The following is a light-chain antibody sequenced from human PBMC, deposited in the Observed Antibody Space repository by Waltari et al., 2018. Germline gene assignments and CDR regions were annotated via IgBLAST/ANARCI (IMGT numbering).Light chain of an antibody. CDR1: QSVTSNY. CDR3: QQYGSSPWT. J-gene: IGKJ1*01. V-gene: IGKV3-20*01. CDR2: GAS. Sequence: EIVLMQSPGNLPLSPGETAPLSSSASQSVTSNYLAWYQQKPGQAPRLLNSGASSRATGIPDRFSGSGSGTDFTLTISRLETEDFAVYHCQQYGSSPWTFGQGTKVEIK.